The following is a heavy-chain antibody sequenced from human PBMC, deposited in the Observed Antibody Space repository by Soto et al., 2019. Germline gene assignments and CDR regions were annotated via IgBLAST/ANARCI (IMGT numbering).Heavy chain of an antibody. CDR2: IIPIFGTA. V-gene: IGHV1-69*13. D-gene: IGHD5-12*01. CDR3: ARDRDGMATSYYFDY. Sequence: SVKVSCKASGGTFSSYAISWVRQAPGQGLEWMGGIIPIFGTANYAQKFQGRVTITADESTSTVYMELSSLRSEDTAVFYCARDRDGMATSYYFDYWGQGTLVTVSS. CDR1: GGTFSSYA. J-gene: IGHJ4*02.